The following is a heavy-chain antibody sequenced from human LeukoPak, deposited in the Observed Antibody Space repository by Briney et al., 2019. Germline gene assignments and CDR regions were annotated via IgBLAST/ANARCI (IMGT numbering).Heavy chain of an antibody. Sequence: GGSLRLSCAASGFTFSSYDIHWVRQATGKGLEWVSGIGTAGEIYYPGSVKGRFTISRENAKNTWYLQMNSLRAEDTAVYYCAKGGRYDSMDYWGQGTLVTVSS. V-gene: IGHV3-13*01. CDR1: GFTFSSYD. CDR3: AKGGRYDSMDY. D-gene: IGHD3-22*01. CDR2: IGTAGEI. J-gene: IGHJ4*02.